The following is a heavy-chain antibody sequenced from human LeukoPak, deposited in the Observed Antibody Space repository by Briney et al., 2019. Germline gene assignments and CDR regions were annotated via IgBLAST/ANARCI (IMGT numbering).Heavy chain of an antibody. V-gene: IGHV3-9*01. CDR1: GFTFDDYA. D-gene: IGHD6-13*01. Sequence: GGSLRLSCAASGFTFDDYAMHWVRQVPGKGLEWVSGISWNSGSIGYAGSVKGRFTISRDNAKNSLYLQMNSLRAEDTALYYCAKVSSSWYFGAFDIWGQGTMVTVSS. CDR3: AKVSSSWYFGAFDI. J-gene: IGHJ3*02. CDR2: ISWNSGSI.